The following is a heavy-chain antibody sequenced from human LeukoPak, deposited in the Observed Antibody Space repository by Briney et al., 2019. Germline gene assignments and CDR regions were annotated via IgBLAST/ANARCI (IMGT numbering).Heavy chain of an antibody. CDR1: GFTFSSYG. CDR3: ALERGSGSYYYYYYYMDV. CDR2: IRYDGSNK. J-gene: IGHJ6*03. Sequence: PGGSLRLSCAASGFTFSSYGMHWVRQAPGKGLEWVAFIRYDGSNKYYADSVKGRFTISRDNSKNTLYLQMNSLRAEDTAVYYCALERGSGSYYYYYYYMDVWGKGTTVTISS. V-gene: IGHV3-30*02. D-gene: IGHD3-10*01.